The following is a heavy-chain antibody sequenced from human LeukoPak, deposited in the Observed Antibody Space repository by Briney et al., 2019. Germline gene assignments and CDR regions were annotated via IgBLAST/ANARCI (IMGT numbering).Heavy chain of an antibody. V-gene: IGHV3-21*01. D-gene: IGHD4-17*01. CDR3: AHTVTPRYFQF. J-gene: IGHJ1*01. CDR2: ISSSSYI. CDR1: GFTFSNYS. Sequence: GRSLRLSCAASGFTFSNYSMAWVRQSPGKGLEWVSFISSSSYIYYADSVKGRFTISRDNAKNSLYLQMNSLRTEDTALYYCAHTVTPRYFQFWGQGTLVTVSS.